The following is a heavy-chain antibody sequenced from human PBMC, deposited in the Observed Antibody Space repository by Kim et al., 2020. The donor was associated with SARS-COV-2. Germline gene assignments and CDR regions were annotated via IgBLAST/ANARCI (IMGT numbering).Heavy chain of an antibody. V-gene: IGHV4-39*07. CDR3: ARARRGTVAQRDAFDI. Sequence: LKSRVTISVDTSKNQFSLELSSVTAADTAVYYCARARRGTVAQRDAFDIWGQGTMVTVSS. D-gene: IGHD4-17*01. J-gene: IGHJ3*02.